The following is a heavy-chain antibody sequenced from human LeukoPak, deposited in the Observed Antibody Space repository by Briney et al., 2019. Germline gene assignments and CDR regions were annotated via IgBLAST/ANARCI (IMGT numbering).Heavy chain of an antibody. CDR1: GGSISGYY. Sequence: PSETLSLTCTVSGGSISGYYWSWIRQPPGKGLEWIGYIYYSGSTNYNPSLKSRVTISVDTSKNQFSLKLSSVTAADTAVYYCARGIAAIPHGIVGDYFDYWGQGTLVTVSS. CDR2: IYYSGST. CDR3: ARGIAAIPHGIVGDYFDY. D-gene: IGHD3-22*01. J-gene: IGHJ4*02. V-gene: IGHV4-59*01.